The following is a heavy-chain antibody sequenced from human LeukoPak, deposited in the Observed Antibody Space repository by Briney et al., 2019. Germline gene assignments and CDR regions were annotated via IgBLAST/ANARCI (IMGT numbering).Heavy chain of an antibody. CDR3: ARDRSSGYLFDY. Sequence: SETLSLTCTVSGGSISSSSYYWGWIRQPPGKGLEWIGSIYYSGSTYYNPSLESRVTISVDTSKNQFSLKLSSVTAADTAVYYCARDRSSGYLFDYWGQGTLVTVSS. CDR2: IYYSGST. V-gene: IGHV4-39*07. D-gene: IGHD3-22*01. CDR1: GGSISSSSYY. J-gene: IGHJ4*02.